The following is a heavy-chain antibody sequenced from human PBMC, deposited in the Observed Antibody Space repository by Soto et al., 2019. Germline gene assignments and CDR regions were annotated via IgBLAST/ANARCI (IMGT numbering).Heavy chain of an antibody. Sequence: QLQLQESGPGLVKPSETLSLTCTVSGGSISSRGYYWGWIRQPPGKGLEWIGTIYYSGSTYYIPSLKSRVTISVDTSKNQCSLKLSSVTAADTAVYYCATSNWFDPWGQGTLVTVSS. V-gene: IGHV4-39*01. J-gene: IGHJ5*02. CDR1: GGSISSRGYY. CDR3: ATSNWFDP. CDR2: IYYSGST.